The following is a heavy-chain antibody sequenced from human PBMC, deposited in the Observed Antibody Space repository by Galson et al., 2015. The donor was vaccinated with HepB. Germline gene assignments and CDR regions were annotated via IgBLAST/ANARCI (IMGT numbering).Heavy chain of an antibody. CDR2: ISGSGGST. V-gene: IGHV3-23*01. Sequence: SLRLSCAASGFTFSSYAMSWVRQAPGKGLEWVSAISGSGGSTYYADSVKGRFTISRDNSKNTLYLQMNSLRAEDTAVYYCARTTGPIAAAGRWGQGTLVTVSS. J-gene: IGHJ4*02. D-gene: IGHD6-13*01. CDR3: ARTTGPIAAAGR. CDR1: GFTFSSYA.